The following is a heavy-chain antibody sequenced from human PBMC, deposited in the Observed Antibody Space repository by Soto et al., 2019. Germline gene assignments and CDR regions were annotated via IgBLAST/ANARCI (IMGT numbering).Heavy chain of an antibody. J-gene: IGHJ4*02. CDR2: IIPIRGIA. V-gene: IGHV1-69*02. CDR1: GGTFSSYT. D-gene: IGHD6-19*01. Sequence: QVQLVQSGAEVKKPGSSVKVSCKASGGTFSSYTISWVRQAPGQGLEWMGRIIPIRGIANYAQKFQGRVTITADNSTSTAYMELSSLRSEDTAVYYCASLIAVDAVKDYWGQGTLVTVSS. CDR3: ASLIAVDAVKDY.